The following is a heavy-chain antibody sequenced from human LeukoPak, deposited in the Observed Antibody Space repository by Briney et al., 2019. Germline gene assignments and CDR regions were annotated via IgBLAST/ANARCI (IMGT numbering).Heavy chain of an antibody. Sequence: SETLSLTCTGSGGSISSSSYYWGWIRQPPGKGLEWIGSIYYSGSTYYNPALMSRVTISVDKSKNLFSLKLSSVTAADTAVYYCVTFSSTFYHHGMDVWGQGTTVTVSS. D-gene: IGHD6-13*01. CDR3: VTFSSTFYHHGMDV. CDR2: IYYSGST. CDR1: GGSISSSSYY. J-gene: IGHJ6*02. V-gene: IGHV4-39*07.